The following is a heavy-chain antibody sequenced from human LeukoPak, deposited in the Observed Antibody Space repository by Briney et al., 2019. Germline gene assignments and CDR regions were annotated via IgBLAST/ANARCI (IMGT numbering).Heavy chain of an antibody. CDR3: ARRLLASEPFDY. CDR2: IYPGDSDT. V-gene: IGHV5-51*01. Sequence: GESLKISCRGSGYSFTTYWIGWVRQMPGKGLEWMGIIYPGDSDTRYSPSFQGQVTISADKSINTAYLQWSSLKASDTAMYYCARRLLASEPFDYWGQGILVTVSS. CDR1: GYSFTTYW. D-gene: IGHD2-21*01. J-gene: IGHJ4*02.